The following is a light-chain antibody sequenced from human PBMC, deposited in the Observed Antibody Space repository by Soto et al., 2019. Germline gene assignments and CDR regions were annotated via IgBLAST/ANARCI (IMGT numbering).Light chain of an antibody. CDR3: QQVADFPLT. CDR2: GAT. Sequence: IQMTQSPSTVSASVGDRVTITGRASQDVRNWIAWYQQRPGKAPKYLIHGATTLESGVPSRFSGSGSGTDFTLTISNVQPEDSAAYYCQQVADFPLTFRPGTKVNIK. V-gene: IGKV1-12*01. J-gene: IGKJ3*01. CDR1: QDVRNW.